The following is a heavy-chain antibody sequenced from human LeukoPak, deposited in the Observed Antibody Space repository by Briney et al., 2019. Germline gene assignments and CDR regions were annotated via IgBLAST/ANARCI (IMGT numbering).Heavy chain of an antibody. Sequence: PGGSLRLSCAASGFSFSFSNMNWVRQAPGKGLEWVSYISSTNGHTYYADSVNGRFTISRDTAKKSLYLQMNSLRAEDTAVYYCARSRYDSSGYYGIIGNWGQGTLVTVSS. J-gene: IGHJ4*02. D-gene: IGHD3-22*01. CDR2: ISSTNGHT. CDR1: GFSFSFSN. CDR3: ARSRYDSSGYYGIIGN. V-gene: IGHV3-21*01.